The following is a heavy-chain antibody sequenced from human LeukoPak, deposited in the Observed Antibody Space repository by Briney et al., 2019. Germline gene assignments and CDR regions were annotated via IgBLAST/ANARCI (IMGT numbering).Heavy chain of an antibody. CDR3: ATERRGSSTYDGKEAFDF. CDR2: IKEDGGEK. CDR1: GVTFSNYW. V-gene: IGHV3-7*01. J-gene: IGHJ4*02. D-gene: IGHD6-13*01. Sequence: GGSLRLSCTASGVTFSNYWMSWVRRAQGKGLEWVANIKEDGGEKNYVDSVRGRFTITRDNSRNSLYLQMNSLRGEDTAVYYCATERRGSSTYDGKEAFDFWGQGTLVTVSS.